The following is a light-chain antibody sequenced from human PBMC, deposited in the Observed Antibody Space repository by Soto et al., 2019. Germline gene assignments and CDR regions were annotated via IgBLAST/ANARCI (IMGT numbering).Light chain of an antibody. V-gene: IGKV1-9*01. J-gene: IGKJ5*01. CDR1: QGIRHY. CDR3: QQVYGHPPA. CDR2: GAS. Sequence: IHLTHSPSFLSASVLSRVTITFLSSQGIRHYLSWYQQKPGKAPSLLMYGASTLQSGVPSRFSGSGSGTEFTLTISSLQPEDVATYFCQQVYGHPPAFGPGTRLEI.